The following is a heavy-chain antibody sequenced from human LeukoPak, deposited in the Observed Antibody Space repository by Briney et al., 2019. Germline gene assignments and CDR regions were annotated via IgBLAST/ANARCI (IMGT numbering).Heavy chain of an antibody. CDR2: IYYSGST. V-gene: IGHV4-61*08. CDR3: ASHDYGGNLGAFDI. D-gene: IGHD4-23*01. CDR1: GGSISSGGYY. J-gene: IGHJ3*02. Sequence: SETLSLTCSVSGGSISSGGYYWSWIRQHPGKGLEWIGYIYYSGSTNYNPSLKSRVTISVDTSKNQFSLKLSSVTAADTAVYYCASHDYGGNLGAFDIWGQGTMVTVSS.